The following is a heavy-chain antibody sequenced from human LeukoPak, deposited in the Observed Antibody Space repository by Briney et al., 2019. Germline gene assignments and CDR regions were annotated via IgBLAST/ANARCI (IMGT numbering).Heavy chain of an antibody. CDR3: ANDRSSSWSLDI. J-gene: IGHJ3*02. V-gene: IGHV3-30*18. CDR1: GFTFSSSG. CDR2: ISYDGSNK. Sequence: GRSLRLSCAASGFTFSSSGMHWVRQAPGKGLEWVAVISYDGSNKYYAESVKGRFTNSRDNSKNTLYLQMNSLRPEDTAVYHCANDRSSSWSLDIWGQGTMVTVSS. D-gene: IGHD6-13*01.